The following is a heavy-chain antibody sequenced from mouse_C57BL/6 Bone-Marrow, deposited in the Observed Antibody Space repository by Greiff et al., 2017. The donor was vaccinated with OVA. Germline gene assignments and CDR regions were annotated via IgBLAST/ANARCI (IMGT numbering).Heavy chain of an antibody. D-gene: IGHD1-1*01. Sequence: EVQGVESGGGLVKPGGSLKLSCAASGFTFSDYGMHWVRQAPEKGLEWVAYISSGSSNIYYADTVKGRFTISSDNAKNTLFLQMTSLRSEDTAMYYCARFYYGFYYAMDYWGQGTSVTVSS. CDR3: ARFYYGFYYAMDY. CDR1: GFTFSDYG. CDR2: ISSGSSNI. V-gene: IGHV5-17*01. J-gene: IGHJ4*01.